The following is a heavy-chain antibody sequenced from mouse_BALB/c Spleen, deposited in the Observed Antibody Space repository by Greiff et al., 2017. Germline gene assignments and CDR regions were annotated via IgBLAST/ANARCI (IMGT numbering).Heavy chain of an antibody. D-gene: IGHD2-14*01. CDR1: GFTFSDYY. CDR2: ISDGGSYT. Sequence: EVHLVESGGGLVKPGGSLKLSCAASGFTFSDYYMYWVRQTPEKRLEWVATISDGGSYTYYPDSVKGRFTISRDNAKNNLYLQMSSLKSEDTAMYYCARGGWYDGAWLAYWGQGTLVTVSA. J-gene: IGHJ3*01. CDR3: ARGGWYDGAWLAY. V-gene: IGHV5-4*02.